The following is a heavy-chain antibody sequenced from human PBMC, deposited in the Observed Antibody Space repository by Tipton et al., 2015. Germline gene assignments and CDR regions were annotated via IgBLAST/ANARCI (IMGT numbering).Heavy chain of an antibody. CDR3: ANSHSGYYDGRGRPYYFGS. V-gene: IGHV3-21*06. CDR2: ISSSSTYM. CDR1: GFTFSSYS. D-gene: IGHD3-22*01. J-gene: IGHJ4*02. Sequence: SLRLSCAASGFTFSSYSMDWVRQAPGKGLEWVSSISSSSTYMSYADSVKGRFTISRDNSKNALYLQMNSLRPGDTAVYYCANSHSGYYDGRGRPYYFGSWGQGTLVSVSS.